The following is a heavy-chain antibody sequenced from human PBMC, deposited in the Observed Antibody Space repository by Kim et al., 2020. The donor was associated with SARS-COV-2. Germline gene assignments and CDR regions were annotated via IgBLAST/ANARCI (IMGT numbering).Heavy chain of an antibody. CDR3: ASPIEDTATLGMDV. D-gene: IGHD5-18*01. Sequence: AQKFQGRCTMTRDTSTSTVYMELRSLRSEDTAVYYCASPIEDTATLGMDVWGQGTTVTVSS. J-gene: IGHJ6*02. V-gene: IGHV1-46*01.